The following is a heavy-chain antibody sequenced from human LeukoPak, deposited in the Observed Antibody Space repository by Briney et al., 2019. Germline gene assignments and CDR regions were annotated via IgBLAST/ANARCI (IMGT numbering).Heavy chain of an antibody. CDR2: ISSDSAYI. CDR3: ARGAADGYNYFFYYYMDV. J-gene: IGHJ6*03. D-gene: IGHD5-24*01. V-gene: IGHV3-21*01. Sequence: PGGSLRLSCAASGFTFSSYAMNWVRQAPGKGLEWVSSISSDSAYIYNADSMKGRFTISRDNTRNSLYLQMNSLRAEDTAVYYCARGAADGYNYFFYYYMDVWGKGTTVTVSS. CDR1: GFTFSSYA.